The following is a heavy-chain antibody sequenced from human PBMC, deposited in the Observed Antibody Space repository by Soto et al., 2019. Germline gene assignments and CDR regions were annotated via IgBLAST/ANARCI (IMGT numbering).Heavy chain of an antibody. J-gene: IGHJ4*02. CDR1: GFTFSNAW. D-gene: IGHD6-13*01. V-gene: IGHV3-15*01. Sequence: QLVESGGGLVKPGGSLRLSCAASGFTFSNAWMIWVRQAPGKGLEWVGRIKSKTHSGTTDYAAPVKGRFTISRDDSRNTLYLQMNSVKTEDTAVYYCTARQLYASTWFDRDYWGQGTLVTVSS. CDR3: TARQLYASTWFDRDY. CDR2: IKSKTHSGTT.